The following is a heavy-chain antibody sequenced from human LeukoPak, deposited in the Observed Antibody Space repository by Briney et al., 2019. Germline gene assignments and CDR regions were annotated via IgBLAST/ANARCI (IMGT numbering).Heavy chain of an antibody. CDR2: IYANGST. CDR1: GAPISSMLYH. Sequence: SETLTLTCTVSGAPISSMLYHWTWIRQPAGKGLEWIGLIYANGSTNYNPSLKSRVTISVGTSKNQFSLKLTSITAADTAVYYCASFATGTTDNYYTDVSGTRNTVTVSS. CDR3: ASFATGTTDNYYTDV. J-gene: IGHJ6*03. V-gene: IGHV4-61*02. D-gene: IGHD1-1*01.